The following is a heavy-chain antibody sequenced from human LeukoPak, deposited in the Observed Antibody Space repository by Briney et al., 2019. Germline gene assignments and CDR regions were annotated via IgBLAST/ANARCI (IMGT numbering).Heavy chain of an antibody. D-gene: IGHD3-22*01. CDR1: GGSISSYY. V-gene: IGHV4-59*01. Sequence: TSETLSLTCTVSGGSISSYYWSWIRQPPGKGLERIGYIYYSGSTNYNPSLKSRVTISVDTSKNQFSLKLSSVTAADTAVYYCARHRHYYYDSSGWAPFDYWGQGTLVTVSS. J-gene: IGHJ4*02. CDR2: IYYSGST. CDR3: ARHRHYYYDSSGWAPFDY.